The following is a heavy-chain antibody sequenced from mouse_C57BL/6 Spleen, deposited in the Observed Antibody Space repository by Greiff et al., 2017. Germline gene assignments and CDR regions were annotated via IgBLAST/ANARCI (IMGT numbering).Heavy chain of an antibody. V-gene: IGHV1-82*01. CDR3: APYYDGSSYGYFDL. Sequence: VQLKQSGPELVKPGASVKISCKASGYAFSSSWMNWVKQRPGKGLEWIGRIYPGDGDTNYNGKFKGKATLTADKSSSTAAMKLSSMTSEDYAVYCCAPYYDGSSYGYFDLWGTGTTVTVSS. CDR2: IYPGDGDT. CDR1: GYAFSSSW. D-gene: IGHD1-1*01. J-gene: IGHJ1*03.